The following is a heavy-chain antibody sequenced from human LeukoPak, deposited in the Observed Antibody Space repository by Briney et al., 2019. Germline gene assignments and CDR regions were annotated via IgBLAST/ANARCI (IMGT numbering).Heavy chain of an antibody. J-gene: IGHJ3*02. Sequence: PGGSLRLSCAASGYTFSSYSMNWVRQAPGKGLEWVSYISSSSSTIYYADSVKGRFTISRDNAKNSLYLQMNSLRAEDTAVYYCARNRPSCGGDCYLEDDAFDIWGQGTMVTVSS. V-gene: IGHV3-48*01. CDR2: ISSSSSTI. CDR3: ARNRPSCGGDCYLEDDAFDI. D-gene: IGHD2-21*02. CDR1: GYTFSSYS.